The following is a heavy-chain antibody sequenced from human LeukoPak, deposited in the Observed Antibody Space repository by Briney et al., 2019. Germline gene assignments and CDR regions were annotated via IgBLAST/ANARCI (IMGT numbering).Heavy chain of an antibody. V-gene: IGHV3-21*01. CDR3: ARDSSGRN. CDR2: ISTGSSYI. CDR1: GFTFSSYN. D-gene: IGHD6-19*01. Sequence: GGSLRLSCAASGFTFSSYNMNWVRQAPGKGLEWVSSISTGSSYIYYADSVKGRFTISRDNAKSSLYLQMNSLRAEDTAVYYCARDSSGRNWGQGALVTVSS. J-gene: IGHJ4*02.